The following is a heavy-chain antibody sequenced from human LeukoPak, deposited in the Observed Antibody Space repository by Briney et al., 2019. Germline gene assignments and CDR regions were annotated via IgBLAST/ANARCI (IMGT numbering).Heavy chain of an antibody. D-gene: IGHD6-19*01. V-gene: IGHV4-30-2*01. CDR2: IYHSGST. CDR1: GGSISSGGYY. CDR3: APEGPGRGSGWYGR. J-gene: IGHJ4*02. Sequence: SETLSLTCTVSGGSISSGGYYWSWIRQPPGKGLEWIGYIYHSGSTYYNPSLKSRVTISVDRSKNQFSLKLSSVTAADTAVYYCAPEGPGRGSGWYGRWGQGTLVTVSS.